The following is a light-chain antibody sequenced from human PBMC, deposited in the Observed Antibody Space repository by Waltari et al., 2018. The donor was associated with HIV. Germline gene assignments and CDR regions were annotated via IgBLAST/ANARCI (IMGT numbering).Light chain of an antibody. J-gene: IGKJ2*01. CDR3: QQADSFPHT. Sequence: DTQMTQSPSLVAASVGDRVSITCRASQSVGTSVAWYQQKPGGTPKLIIFEASRLQPGVPSRFSGSGSGTYFTLTISSLQPEDLATYYCQQADSFPHTFGQGT. CDR1: QSVGTS. CDR2: EAS. V-gene: IGKV1-12*01.